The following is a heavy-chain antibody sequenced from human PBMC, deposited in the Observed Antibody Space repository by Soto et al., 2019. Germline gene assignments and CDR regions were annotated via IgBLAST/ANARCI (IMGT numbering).Heavy chain of an antibody. J-gene: IGHJ6*02. CDR1: GYSFTNYW. D-gene: IGHD6-13*01. V-gene: IGHV5-10-1*01. Sequence: GESLKVSWIGSGYSFTNYWISWVGQMPGIGLEWMGRIDPSDSYTNYSPSFQGHVTISADKSISTAYLQWSSLKASDTAMYYCARLSSSSWYYYYYGMDVWGQGTTVTVSS. CDR3: ARLSSSSWYYYYYGMDV. CDR2: IDPSDSYT.